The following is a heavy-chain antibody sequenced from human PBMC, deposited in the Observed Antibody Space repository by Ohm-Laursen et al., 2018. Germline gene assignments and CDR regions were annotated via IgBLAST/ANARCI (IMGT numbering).Heavy chain of an antibody. Sequence: SLRLSCSASGFTVSSNYMSWVRQAPGKGLEWVSVIYSGDSTYYADSVKGRFTISRDNSKNTLYLQMNSLRAEDTAVYYCARGPVRPYYFDYWGQGTLVTVSS. J-gene: IGHJ4*02. D-gene: IGHD1-14*01. CDR3: ARGPVRPYYFDY. CDR1: GFTVSSNY. CDR2: IYSGDST. V-gene: IGHV3-53*01.